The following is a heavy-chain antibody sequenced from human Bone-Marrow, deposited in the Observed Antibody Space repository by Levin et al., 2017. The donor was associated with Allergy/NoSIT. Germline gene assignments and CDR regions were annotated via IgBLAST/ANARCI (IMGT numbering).Heavy chain of an antibody. J-gene: IGHJ5*02. V-gene: IGHV3-49*03. CDR2: IRSKLYGGTT. D-gene: IGHD3-10*01. Sequence: GGSLRLSCTASGSTFGDYAMSWFRQTPGKGLEWVGFIRSKLYGGTTEYAASVKGRFTISRDDSKRVAYLHMSSLKIEDTALYYCGRDALADYGSEIHGLVDPWGQGTRVTVSS. CDR3: GRDALADYGSEIHGLVDP. CDR1: GSTFGDYA.